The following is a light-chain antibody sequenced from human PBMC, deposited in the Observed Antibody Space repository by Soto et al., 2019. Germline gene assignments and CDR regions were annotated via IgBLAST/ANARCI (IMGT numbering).Light chain of an antibody. J-gene: IGKJ1*01. CDR2: DAS. V-gene: IGKV1-33*01. CDR3: QQYDSLPRT. Sequence: DLQMTQSPSSLSASVGDRVTITCQASQDISNYLNWYQQKPGKAPNLLNYDASNLETGVPSRFSGSGSWTDFTFTISSLQPEDIATYYCQQYDSLPRTFGQGTRVEVK. CDR1: QDISNY.